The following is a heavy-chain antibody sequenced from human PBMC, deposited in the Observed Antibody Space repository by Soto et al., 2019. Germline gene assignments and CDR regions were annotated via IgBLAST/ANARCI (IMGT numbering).Heavy chain of an antibody. CDR3: ARRVDSSGWALDY. J-gene: IGHJ4*02. CDR2: IYPGDSDT. D-gene: IGHD6-19*01. CDR1: GYSFTSYW. Sequence: GESLKISCKGSGYSFTSYWIGWVRQMPGKGLEWMGIIYPGDSDTRYSPSFQGQVTTSADKSISTAYLQWSSLKASDTAMYYCARRVDSSGWALDYWGQGTLVTVSS. V-gene: IGHV5-51*01.